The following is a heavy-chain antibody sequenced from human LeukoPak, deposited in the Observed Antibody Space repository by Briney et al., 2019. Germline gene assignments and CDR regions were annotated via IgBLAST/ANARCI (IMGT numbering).Heavy chain of an antibody. J-gene: IGHJ3*02. CDR2: ISAYNGNT. CDR1: GYTFTRYG. V-gene: IGHV1-18*01. Sequence: GASVKVSCKASGYTFTRYGISWVRQAPGQGLEWMGWISAYNGNTNYAQKFQGRVTMTTDTSTSTAYMELWSLRSDDTAVYYCARHRGWFGELLFIGAFDIWGQGTMVTVSS. CDR3: ARHRGWFGELLFIGAFDI. D-gene: IGHD3-10*01.